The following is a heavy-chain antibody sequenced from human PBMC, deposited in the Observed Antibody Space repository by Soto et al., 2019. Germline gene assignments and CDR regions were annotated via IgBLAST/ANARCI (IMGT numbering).Heavy chain of an antibody. Sequence: GGSLRLSCAASGFTFRNYAMPWVRQAPGKGLEWVSGLNGSGGSTSSADSVKGRFAISRGDSKNTLYLQMNSLRDGDTAVYYCARGFSAGKGSPPDYWGQGTLVTVSS. V-gene: IGHV3-23*01. D-gene: IGHD3-10*01. CDR3: ARGFSAGKGSPPDY. CDR1: GFTFRNYA. J-gene: IGHJ4*02. CDR2: LNGSGGST.